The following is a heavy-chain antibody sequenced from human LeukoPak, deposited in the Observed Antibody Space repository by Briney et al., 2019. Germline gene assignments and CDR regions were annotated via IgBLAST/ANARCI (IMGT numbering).Heavy chain of an antibody. CDR2: IYTSGST. CDR3: ARDRVGEAAASWFDP. J-gene: IGHJ5*02. V-gene: IGHV4-61*02. CDR1: GGSISSGSYY. D-gene: IGHD6-13*01. Sequence: SQTLSLTCTVSGGSISSGSYYWSWIRQPAGKGLEWIGRIYTSGSTNYNPSLKSRVTISVDTSKNQFSLKLSSVTAADTAVYYCARDRVGEAAASWFDPWGQGTLVTVSS.